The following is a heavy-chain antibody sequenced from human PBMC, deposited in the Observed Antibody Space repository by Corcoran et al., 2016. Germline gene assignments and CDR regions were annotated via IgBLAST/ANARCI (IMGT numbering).Heavy chain of an antibody. Sequence: EVQLVESGGGLVQPGGSLRLSCAASGFTFSSYSMNWVRQAPGKGLEWVSYISSSSSTIYYADSVKGRFTISRDNAKNSLYLQMNSLRAEDTAVYYCARDEYYDSSGYYHGGQGTLFTVSS. CDR3: ARDEYYDSSGYYH. D-gene: IGHD3-22*01. J-gene: IGHJ4*02. CDR1: GFTFSSYS. V-gene: IGHV3-48*04. CDR2: ISSSSSTI.